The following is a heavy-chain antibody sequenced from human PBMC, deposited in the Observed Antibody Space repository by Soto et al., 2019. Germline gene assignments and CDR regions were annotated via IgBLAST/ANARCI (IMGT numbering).Heavy chain of an antibody. J-gene: IGHJ6*02. Sequence: GESLKISCKGSGYSFTSYWISLVRQMPGKGLEWMGRIDPSDSYTNYSPSFQGHVTISADKSISTAYLQWSSLKASDTAMYYCARLDCSSTSCYSSYGMDVWGQGTTVTVSS. V-gene: IGHV5-10-1*01. D-gene: IGHD2-2*02. CDR3: ARLDCSSTSCYSSYGMDV. CDR1: GYSFTSYW. CDR2: IDPSDSYT.